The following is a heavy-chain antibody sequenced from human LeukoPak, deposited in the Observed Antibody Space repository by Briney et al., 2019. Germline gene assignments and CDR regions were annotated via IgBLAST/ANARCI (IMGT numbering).Heavy chain of an antibody. CDR2: ISSSGSTK. D-gene: IGHD6-13*01. Sequence: GGSLRLSCAASGFTFSSYEMNWVRQAPGKGLEWVSYISSSGSTKYYADSVKGRFTISRDNAKNSLYLQMNSLRAEDTALYYWARMADSSSWYYFDYWGQGTLVTVSS. CDR3: ARMADSSSWYYFDY. J-gene: IGHJ4*02. CDR1: GFTFSSYE. V-gene: IGHV3-48*03.